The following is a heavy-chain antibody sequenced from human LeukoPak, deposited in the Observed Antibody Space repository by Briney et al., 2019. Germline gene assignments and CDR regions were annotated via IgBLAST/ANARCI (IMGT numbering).Heavy chain of an antibody. D-gene: IGHD6-13*01. J-gene: IGHJ4*02. Sequence: GGSLRLSCAASGFPFSSYSMNWVRQAPGKGLEWVSSISSSSSYIYYADSVKGRFTISRDNAKNSLYLQMNSLRAEDTAVYYCARASYSSSWSHFDYWGQGTLVTVSS. CDR1: GFPFSSYS. CDR2: ISSSSSYI. CDR3: ARASYSSSWSHFDY. V-gene: IGHV3-21*01.